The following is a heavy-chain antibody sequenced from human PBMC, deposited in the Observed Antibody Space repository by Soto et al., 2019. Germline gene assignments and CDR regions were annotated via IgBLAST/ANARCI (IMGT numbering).Heavy chain of an antibody. Sequence: VQLVESGGGLVKPGGSLRLSCAASGFIFSSNTMTWVRQAPGKGLVWVSPISSTSTFTYYADSVQGRFTISRDNAKNTVNGQVNSLRVEDTDVYYCARDRYEIWSGDHEGLGYAGLDVWGQGTKVTVSS. J-gene: IGHJ6*02. V-gene: IGHV3-21*01. CDR3: ARDRYEIWSGDHEGLGYAGLDV. CDR2: ISSTSTFT. CDR1: GFIFSSNT. D-gene: IGHD3-3*01.